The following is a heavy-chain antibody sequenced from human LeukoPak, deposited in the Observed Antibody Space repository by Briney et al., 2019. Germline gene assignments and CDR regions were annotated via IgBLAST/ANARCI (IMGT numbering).Heavy chain of an antibody. J-gene: IGHJ4*02. CDR1: GYTFTGYY. CDR3: ARDRRARGGSSSSLGY. Sequence: ASVEVSCKASGYTFTGYYMHWVRQAPGQGLEWMGWINPNSGGTNYAQKFQGRVTMTRDTSISTAYMELSRLRSDDTAVYYCARDRRARGGSSSSLGYWGQGTLVTVSS. CDR2: INPNSGGT. V-gene: IGHV1-2*02. D-gene: IGHD6-13*01.